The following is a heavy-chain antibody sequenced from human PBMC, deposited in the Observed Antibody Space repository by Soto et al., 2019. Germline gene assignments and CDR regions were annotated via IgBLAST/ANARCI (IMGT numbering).Heavy chain of an antibody. D-gene: IGHD2-15*01. J-gene: IGHJ1*01. CDR3: AHSLGYCSGGSCYRAEAEYFQH. CDR2: IYWDDDK. CDR1: GFSLSTSGVG. Sequence: QITLKESGPTLVKPTQTLTLTCTFSGFSLSTSGVGVGWIRQPPGKALEWLALIYWDDDKRYSPSLKSRLTITKDTSKNQVVLTMTNMDPVDTATYYCAHSLGYCSGGSCYRAEAEYFQHWGQGTLVTVSS. V-gene: IGHV2-5*02.